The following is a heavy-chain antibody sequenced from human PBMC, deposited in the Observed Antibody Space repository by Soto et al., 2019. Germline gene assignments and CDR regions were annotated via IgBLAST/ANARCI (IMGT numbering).Heavy chain of an antibody. V-gene: IGHV4-4*02. D-gene: IGHD6-13*01. J-gene: IGHJ4*02. CDR1: GDSISSSNW. Sequence: PSETLSLTCAVSGDSISSSNWWSWVRQPPGKGLEWIGEIYHSGSTNYNPSLKSRVTMSVDKSKNQFSLKLSSVTAADTAVYYCAREYDSSFDSWGQGTLVTVSS. CDR3: AREYDSSFDS. CDR2: IYHSGST.